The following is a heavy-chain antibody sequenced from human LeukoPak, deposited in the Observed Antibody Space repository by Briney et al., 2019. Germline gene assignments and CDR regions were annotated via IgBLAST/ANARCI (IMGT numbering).Heavy chain of an antibody. CDR2: IYSGGST. J-gene: IGHJ4*02. V-gene: IGHV3-53*01. Sequence: GGSLRLSCAASGFTVSSNYMSWVRQAPGKGLEWVSVIYSGGSTYYADSVKGRFTISRDNSKNTLYLQMNSLRAEDTAVYYCARDPDYYDSSGYSRWGQGALVTVSS. CDR3: ARDPDYYDSSGYSR. D-gene: IGHD3-22*01. CDR1: GFTVSSNY.